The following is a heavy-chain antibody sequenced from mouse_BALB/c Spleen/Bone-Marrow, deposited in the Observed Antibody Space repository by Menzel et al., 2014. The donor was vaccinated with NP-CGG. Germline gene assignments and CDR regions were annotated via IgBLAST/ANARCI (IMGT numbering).Heavy chain of an antibody. Sequence: EVKLVESGLELVKPGASVKMSCKASGYTFTRYVIHWVRQKPGQGLDWIGYINPYNEGSKYNEKFKGEATLTSDKSSHTAYMELSSLTSDDSAVYYCARERDYGDYFDYWGQGTTLTVSS. D-gene: IGHD1-1*01. CDR3: ARERDYGDYFDY. CDR2: INPYNEGS. V-gene: IGHV1-14*01. CDR1: GYTFTRYV. J-gene: IGHJ2*01.